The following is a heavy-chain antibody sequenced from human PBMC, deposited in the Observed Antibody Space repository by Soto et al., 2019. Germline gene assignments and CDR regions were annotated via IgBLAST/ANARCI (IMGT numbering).Heavy chain of an antibody. CDR2: INAGNGNT. V-gene: IGHV1-18*01. CDR1: GYSLTGYA. J-gene: IGHJ6*03. CDR3: ARIPETGTYYYYYYMDV. Sequence: LVKVSSKASGYSLTGYAMGWVLQAPEQRREWMGGINAGNGNTNYAQKLQGRVTMTTDTSTSTAYMELRSLRSDDTAVYYCARIPETGTYYYYYYMDVWGKGTTVTVSS. D-gene: IGHD1-1*01.